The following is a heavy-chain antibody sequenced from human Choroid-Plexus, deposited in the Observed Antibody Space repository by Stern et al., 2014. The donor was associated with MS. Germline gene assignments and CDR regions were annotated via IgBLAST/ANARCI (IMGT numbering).Heavy chain of an antibody. CDR3: ARDQRCITIFGVVTDYYYLGMDV. V-gene: IGHV1-2*02. CDR2: INPNTGGT. J-gene: IGHJ6*02. Sequence: VQLEESGAEVKKPGASVKVSCKTSGYIFTGYYIHWVRQAPGQGLEWMAWINPNTGGTKYAQKFQGRVTMSRDTSISTAYVELSSLTSDDTAVYYCARDQRCITIFGVVTDYYYLGMDVWGQGTTVTVSS. CDR1: GYIFTGYY. D-gene: IGHD3-3*01.